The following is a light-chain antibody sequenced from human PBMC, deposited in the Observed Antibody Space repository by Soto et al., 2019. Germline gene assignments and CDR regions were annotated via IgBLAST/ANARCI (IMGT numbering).Light chain of an antibody. V-gene: IGKV1-5*01. Sequence: DIQMTQSPSTLSASVGDSVTITCRASQSISGRLAWYQQKPGKAPKLLIYDASSLEGWVPSRFSGSGSETEFTLTISGLQPDDFATYYCQHYNNYPWTFGQGTNVEI. CDR3: QHYNNYPWT. J-gene: IGKJ1*01. CDR2: DAS. CDR1: QSISGR.